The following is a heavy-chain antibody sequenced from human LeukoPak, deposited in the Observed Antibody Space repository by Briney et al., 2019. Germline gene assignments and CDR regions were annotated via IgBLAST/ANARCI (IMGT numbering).Heavy chain of an antibody. D-gene: IGHD2-8*01. CDR1: GFFVNNHY. CDR2: IYTGGTT. CDR3: ARSYCTSGGCYTSFGAFDF. V-gene: IGHV3-53*01. Sequence: GGSLRLSCAASGFFVNNHYMSWVRQAPGKGVEWVSVIYTGGTTYYADSVKGRFTISRDNSKNTVYLQMNSLRVEDTAIYYCARSYCTSGGCYTSFGAFDFWGQGTMVTVSS. J-gene: IGHJ3*01.